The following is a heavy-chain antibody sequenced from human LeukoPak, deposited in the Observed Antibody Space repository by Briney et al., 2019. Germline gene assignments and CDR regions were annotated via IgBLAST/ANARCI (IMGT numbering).Heavy chain of an antibody. D-gene: IGHD3-9*01. CDR3: ARDAYPGEPWFYFDY. CDR1: GFIFSSYG. CDR2: IWYDGSNK. Sequence: PGGSLRLSCAASGFIFSSYGMHWVRQAPGKGLEWVAVIWYDGSNKYYADSVKGRFTISRDNSKNTLYLQMNSLRAEDTAVYYCARDAYPGEPWFYFDYWGQGTLVTVSS. V-gene: IGHV3-33*01. J-gene: IGHJ4*02.